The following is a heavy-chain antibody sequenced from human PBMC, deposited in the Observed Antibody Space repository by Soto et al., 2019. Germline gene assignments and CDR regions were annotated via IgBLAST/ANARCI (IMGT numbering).Heavy chain of an antibody. D-gene: IGHD6-25*01. CDR3: AREGGSETLQPSYNWFDT. CDR1: GDTFTDYH. V-gene: IGHV1-2*02. Sequence: QVQLVQSGAEVKKPGASVKVSCKASGDTFTDYHIHWVRQAPGQGLEFMGWINANNGGAGSAQQFQGSVTVTRDTSITTVYMELSNLRSDDTAVYYCAREGGSETLQPSYNWFDTWGQGTLVTVSS. CDR2: INANNGGA. J-gene: IGHJ5*02.